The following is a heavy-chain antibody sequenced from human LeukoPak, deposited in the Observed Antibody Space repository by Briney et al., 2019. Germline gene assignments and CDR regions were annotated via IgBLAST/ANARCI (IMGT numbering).Heavy chain of an antibody. CDR2: IYHSGST. J-gene: IGHJ4*02. Sequence: SETLSLTCTVSGYSISSGYYWGWIRQPPGKGLAWIGSIYHSGSTYYNPSLKSRVTISVDTSKNQFSLKLSSVTAADTAVYYCARLYSNYVDYWGQGTLVTVSS. CDR3: ARLYSNYVDY. V-gene: IGHV4-38-2*02. CDR1: GYSISSGYY. D-gene: IGHD4-11*01.